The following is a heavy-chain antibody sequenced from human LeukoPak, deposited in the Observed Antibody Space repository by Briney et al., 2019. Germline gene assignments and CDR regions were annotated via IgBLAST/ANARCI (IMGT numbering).Heavy chain of an antibody. V-gene: IGHV4-59*01. CDR2: IYYSGST. D-gene: IGHD1-14*01. Sequence: PSETLSLTCTASGGSISSYYWSWIRQPPGKGLEWIGYIYYSGSTNYNPSLKSRVTISVDTSKNQFSLKLSSVTAADTAVYYCARGVSDRTYYYYYGMDVWGQGTTVTVSS. CDR3: ARGVSDRTYYYYYGMDV. J-gene: IGHJ6*02. CDR1: GGSISSYY.